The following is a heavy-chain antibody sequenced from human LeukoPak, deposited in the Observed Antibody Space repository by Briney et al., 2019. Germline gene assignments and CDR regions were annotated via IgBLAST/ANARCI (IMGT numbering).Heavy chain of an antibody. CDR1: GFTLSSNY. CDR3: AREGVYYDSSGYYSDY. D-gene: IGHD3-22*01. Sequence: PGGSLRLSCAASGFTLSSNYMSWVRQAPGKGLEWVSVIYSGGSTYYADSVKGRFTISRDNSKNTLYLQMNSLRAEDTAVYYCAREGVYYDSSGYYSDYWGQGTLVTVSS. CDR2: IYSGGST. V-gene: IGHV3-66*01. J-gene: IGHJ4*02.